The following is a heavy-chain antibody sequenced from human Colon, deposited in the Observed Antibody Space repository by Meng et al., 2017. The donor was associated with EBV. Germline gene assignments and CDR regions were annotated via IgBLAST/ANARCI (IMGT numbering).Heavy chain of an antibody. CDR3: ASLYGDFAF. V-gene: IGHV4-4*02. Sequence: QVQLQGSGPGLVKPSGTLSLTCAVSGTSITSSNWWSWVRQPPGKGLEWIGEIYYGGSTNYNPSLKSRVTISLDESKNQFSLRLASMTAADTAVYYCASLYGDFAFWGQGTLVTVFS. D-gene: IGHD4-17*01. J-gene: IGHJ4*02. CDR1: GTSITSSNW. CDR2: IYYGGST.